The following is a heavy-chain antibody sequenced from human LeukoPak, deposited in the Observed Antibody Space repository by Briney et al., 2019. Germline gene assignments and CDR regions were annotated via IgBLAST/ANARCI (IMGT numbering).Heavy chain of an antibody. J-gene: IGHJ6*02. CDR2: IYYSET. CDR3: ARTQGWGTVTSGRYYGMCV. D-gene: IGHD4-11*01. Sequence: SETLFLTCTVSGGSIRSSYWNWIRQPPGKGLEWIGYIYYSETYYNPSLKSRVTISLDTSKNQFSLYLRFVTAADTAVYFCARTQGWGTVTSGRYYGMCVWGPLTTVTVSS. CDR1: GGSIRSSY. V-gene: IGHV4-59*08.